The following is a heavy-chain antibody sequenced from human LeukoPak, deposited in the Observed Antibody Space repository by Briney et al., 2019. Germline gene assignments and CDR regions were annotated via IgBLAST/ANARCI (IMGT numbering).Heavy chain of an antibody. CDR2: ISSSSSYI. CDR1: GFTFSSYS. V-gene: IGHV3-21*01. D-gene: IGHD3-9*01. Sequence: GGSLRLSCAASGFTFSSYSMNWVRQAPGKGLEWVSSISSSSSYIYYADSVKGRFTISRDNAKNSLYLQKNSLRAEDTAVYYCAREESVLRYFDWLGGGQGTLVTVSS. CDR3: AREESVLRYFDWLG. J-gene: IGHJ4*02.